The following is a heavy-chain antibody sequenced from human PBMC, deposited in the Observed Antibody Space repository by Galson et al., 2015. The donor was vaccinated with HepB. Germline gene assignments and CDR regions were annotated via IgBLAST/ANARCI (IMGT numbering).Heavy chain of an antibody. J-gene: IGHJ4*02. Sequence: SLRLSCAASGFTFNRFGMHWVRQAPGKGLEWVAVTWYDGSEKYYASSVKGRFSISRDNSRNTLYLQMNSLRAEDTAIYYCARDLALGTTITSDYWCQGTLVTVSS. CDR1: GFTFNRFG. V-gene: IGHV3-33*01. CDR2: TWYDGSEK. D-gene: IGHD1-7*01. CDR3: ARDLALGTTITSDY.